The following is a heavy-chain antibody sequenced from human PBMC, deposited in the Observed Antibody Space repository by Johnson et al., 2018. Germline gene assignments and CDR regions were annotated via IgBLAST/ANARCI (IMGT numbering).Heavy chain of an antibody. V-gene: IGHV3-30*18. J-gene: IGHJ3*02. CDR1: GFTFSSYG. CDR2: ISYDGSNK. CDR3: AKRAYYYGSGSYNDDAFDI. Sequence: EQLLESGGGVVQPGRSLRLSCAASGFTFSSYGMHWVRQAPGKGLEWVAVISYDGSNKYYADSVKGRFTISRDNSKNTLYLQMNSLRAEDTAVYYCAKRAYYYGSGSYNDDAFDIWGQGTMVTVSS. D-gene: IGHD3-10*01.